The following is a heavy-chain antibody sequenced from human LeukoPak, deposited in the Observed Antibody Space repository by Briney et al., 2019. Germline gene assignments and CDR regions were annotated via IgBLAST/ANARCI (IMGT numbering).Heavy chain of an antibody. CDR2: IYYSGNT. J-gene: IGHJ4*02. D-gene: IGHD2-15*01. Sequence: PSETLSLTCTVSGGSISSSSHFWSWIRQPPGKGLEWIGSIYYSGNTYYNSSLKSRVTISVDTSKNQFPLTLSSVTAADTAVYYCARHENIVVVVAATGFDNWGQGTLVTVSS. V-gene: IGHV4-39*01. CDR1: GGSISSSSHF. CDR3: ARHENIVVVVAATGFDN.